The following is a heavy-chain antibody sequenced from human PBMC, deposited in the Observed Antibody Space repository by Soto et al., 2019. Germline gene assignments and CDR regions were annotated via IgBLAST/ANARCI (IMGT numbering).Heavy chain of an antibody. CDR3: ARHFYDSSADDAFDI. CDR2: IYYSGST. Sequence: PSETLSLTCTVSGGSISSGGYYWSWIRQHPGKGLEWIGYIYYSGSTYYNPSLKSRVTISVDTSKNQFSLKLSSVTAADTAVYYCARHFYDSSADDAFDIWGQGTMVTV. J-gene: IGHJ3*02. D-gene: IGHD3-22*01. V-gene: IGHV4-31*03. CDR1: GGSISSGGYY.